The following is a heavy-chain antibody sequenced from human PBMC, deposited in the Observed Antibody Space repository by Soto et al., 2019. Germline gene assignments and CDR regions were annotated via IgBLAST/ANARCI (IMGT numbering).Heavy chain of an antibody. CDR1: GFTFSSYV. V-gene: IGHV3-23*01. CDR3: AIHSYGDYFDY. Sequence: EVQLLESGGGLVQPGGSLRLSCAASGFTFSSYVMSWVRQAPGKGLEWVSAISGSGGSTYYADSVKGRFTISRDNSKNTLNLQMNSLRAEDTAVYYCAIHSYGDYFDYWGQGTLVTVSS. J-gene: IGHJ4*02. CDR2: ISGSGGST. D-gene: IGHD4-17*01.